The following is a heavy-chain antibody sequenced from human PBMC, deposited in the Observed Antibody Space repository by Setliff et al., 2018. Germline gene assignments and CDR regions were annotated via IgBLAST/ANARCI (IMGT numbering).Heavy chain of an antibody. CDR3: ARVDFTMIQGVLGL. Sequence: SETLSLTCSVSGESFSNNYWSWIRQTPGKGLEWIGESNHGGSTTYHPSLKSRLTMSVDTSKNQFSLKLAAVTAADTAVYYCARVDFTMIQGVLGLWGQGTLVTVSS. J-gene: IGHJ1*01. V-gene: IGHV4-34*01. CDR2: SNHGGST. CDR1: GESFSNNY. D-gene: IGHD3-10*01.